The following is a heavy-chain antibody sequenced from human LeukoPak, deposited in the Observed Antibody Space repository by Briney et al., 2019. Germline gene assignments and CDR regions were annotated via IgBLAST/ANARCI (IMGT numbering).Heavy chain of an antibody. J-gene: IGHJ4*02. CDR2: ISNSGSYT. Sequence: PGGSLRLSCAASGFSFSDNYMSWIRQAPGKGLEWVSYISNSGSYTNYPDSVKGRFTISRDNAKNTLYLQMDSLRDEDSGVYYCARETGDQFDFWGQGTLVTVSS. CDR3: ARETGDQFDF. CDR1: GFSFSDNY. V-gene: IGHV3-11*05.